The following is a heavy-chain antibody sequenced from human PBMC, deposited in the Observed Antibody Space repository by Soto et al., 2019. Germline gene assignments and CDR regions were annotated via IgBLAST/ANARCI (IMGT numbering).Heavy chain of an antibody. D-gene: IGHD3-16*02. J-gene: IGHJ5*02. CDR2: IYYSGST. CDR1: GGSISSSSYY. CDR3: ASSLYDYVWGSYRFRWFDP. V-gene: IGHV4-39*01. Sequence: SETLSLTCTVSGGSISSSSYYWGWIRQPPGKGLEWIGSIYYSGSTYYNPSLKSRVTISVDTSKNQFSLKLSSVTAADTAVYYCASSLYDYVWGSYRFRWFDPWGQGTLVTVSS.